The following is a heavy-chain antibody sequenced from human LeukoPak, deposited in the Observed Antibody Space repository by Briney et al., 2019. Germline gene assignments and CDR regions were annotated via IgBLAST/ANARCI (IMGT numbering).Heavy chain of an antibody. J-gene: IGHJ4*02. CDR1: GFTFSSYA. CDR3: AKGHSRVGATYFDY. CDR2: ISGSGGST. V-gene: IGHV3-23*01. Sequence: GGSLRLSCAASGFTFSSYAMSWVRQAPGKGLEWVSAISGSGGSTYYADSVKGRFTISRDNFKNTLYLQMNSLRAEDTAVYYCAKGHSRVGATYFDYWGQGTLVTVSS. D-gene: IGHD1-26*01.